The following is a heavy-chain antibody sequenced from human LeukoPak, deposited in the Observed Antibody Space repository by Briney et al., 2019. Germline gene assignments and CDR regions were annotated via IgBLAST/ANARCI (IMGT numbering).Heavy chain of an antibody. V-gene: IGHV4-59*01. CDR2: IYYSGST. J-gene: IGHJ6*03. CDR1: GGSISSYY. Sequence: PSETLSLTCTVSGGSISSYYWSWIRQPPGKGLEWIGYIYYSGSTNYNPSLKSRVTISVDTSKNQFSLKLSSVTAADTAVYYCARGQRNYYGKPGRRGYYMDVWGKGTTVTISS. CDR3: ARGQRNYYGKPGRRGYYMDV. D-gene: IGHD3-10*01.